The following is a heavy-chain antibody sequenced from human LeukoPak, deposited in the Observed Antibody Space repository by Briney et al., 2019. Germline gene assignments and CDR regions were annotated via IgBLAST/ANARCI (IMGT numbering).Heavy chain of an antibody. D-gene: IGHD3-3*01. CDR3: ARDDGMHYDFNYGMDV. Sequence: SETLSLTCAVYGGSFSGYYWSWIRQPPGKGLEWIGEINHSGSTNYNPSLKSRVTISVDTSKNQFPLKLSSVTAADTAVYYCARDDGMHYDFNYGMDVWGQGTTVTVSS. CDR2: INHSGST. V-gene: IGHV4-34*01. CDR1: GGSFSGYY. J-gene: IGHJ6*02.